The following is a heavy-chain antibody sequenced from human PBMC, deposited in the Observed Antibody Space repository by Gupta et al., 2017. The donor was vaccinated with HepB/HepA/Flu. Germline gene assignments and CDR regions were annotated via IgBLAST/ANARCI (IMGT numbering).Heavy chain of an antibody. V-gene: IGHV3-48*03. CDR2: ISSSGSTI. Sequence: EVQLVESGGGLVQPGGSLRLSCAASGFTFSSYEMNWVRQAPGKGLEWVSYISSSGSTIYYADSVKGRFTISRDNAKNSLYLQMNSLRAEDTAVYYCARVFCSGGSCHGPNNWFDPWGQGTLVTVSS. CDR1: GFTFSSYE. CDR3: ARVFCSGGSCHGPNNWFDP. J-gene: IGHJ5*02. D-gene: IGHD2-15*01.